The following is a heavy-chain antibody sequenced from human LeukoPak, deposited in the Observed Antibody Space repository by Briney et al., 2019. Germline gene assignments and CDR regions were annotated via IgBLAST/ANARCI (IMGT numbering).Heavy chain of an antibody. Sequence: GGSLRLYCAASGHTFSTYNMNWVRQAPGKGLEWVSSNTSGDTYIYYADSVKGRFTISRDNAKNSLFLQMNSLRAEDTAVYFCARRVNYLRSGSYLRDWFDPWGQGTLVTVSS. CDR3: ARRVNYLRSGSYLRDWFDP. J-gene: IGHJ5*02. V-gene: IGHV3-21*01. CDR2: NTSGDTYI. CDR1: GHTFSTYN. D-gene: IGHD3-10*01.